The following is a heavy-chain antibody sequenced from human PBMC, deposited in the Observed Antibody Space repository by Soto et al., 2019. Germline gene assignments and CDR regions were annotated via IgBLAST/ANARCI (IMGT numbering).Heavy chain of an antibody. CDR2: IIPIFGTA. D-gene: IGHD4-17*01. V-gene: IGHV1-69*01. Sequence: QVQLVQSGAEVKKPGSSVKVSCKASGGTFSSYAISWVRQAPGQGLEWMGGIIPIFGTANYAQKFQGRVTITADESTSTAYMELSSLRSEDTAVYYCAVDYGGKWWGDYYYYGMDVWGQGTTVTVSS. J-gene: IGHJ6*02. CDR1: GGTFSSYA. CDR3: AVDYGGKWWGDYYYYGMDV.